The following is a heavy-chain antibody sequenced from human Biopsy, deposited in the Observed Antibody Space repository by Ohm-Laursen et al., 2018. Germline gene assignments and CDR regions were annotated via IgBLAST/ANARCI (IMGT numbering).Heavy chain of an antibody. D-gene: IGHD2/OR15-2a*01. CDR3: ARAIYCTTSTCYQRGMDV. CDR1: GYFIISGYY. V-gene: IGHV4-38-2*01. J-gene: IGHJ6*02. Sequence: TLSLTCDVSGYFIISGYYWGWIRQSPGKGLEWIGSVYHSGDTYSNPSLNSRVTISADRFKNQVSLKLSSATAADTAVYYCARAIYCTTSTCYQRGMDVWGQGTTVTVAS. CDR2: VYHSGDT.